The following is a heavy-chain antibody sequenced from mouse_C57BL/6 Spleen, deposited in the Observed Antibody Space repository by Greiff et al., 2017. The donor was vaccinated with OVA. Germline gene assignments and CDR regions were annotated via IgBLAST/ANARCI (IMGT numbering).Heavy chain of an antibody. CDR2: IRNKANGYTT. D-gene: IGHD2-4*01. V-gene: IGHV7-3*01. CDR1: GFTFTDYY. CDR3: ARSLIYYDYDEGYFDY. J-gene: IGHJ2*01. Sequence: EVKLMESGGGLVQPGGSLSLSCAASGFTFTDYYMSWVRQPPGKALEWLGFIRNKANGYTTEYSASVKGRFTISRDNSQSILYLQMNALRAEDSATYYCARSLIYYDYDEGYFDYWGQGTTLTVSS.